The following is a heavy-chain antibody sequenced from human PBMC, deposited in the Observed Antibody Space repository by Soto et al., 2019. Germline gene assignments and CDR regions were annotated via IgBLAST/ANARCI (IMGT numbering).Heavy chain of an antibody. CDR3: ARSYYGAGSYWFYGMDV. CDR1: GGTFGNSA. Sequence: QVQLVQSGAEVKKPGSSVKVSCKASGGTFGNSAISWVRQAPGQGLEWMGGIIPSFATGNSAPEFQGRLTLTEDKSPTTANMELSSLRSEDTAVYYCARSYYGAGSYWFYGMDVWGQGTTVTVSS. V-gene: IGHV1-69*06. D-gene: IGHD3-10*01. J-gene: IGHJ6*02. CDR2: IIPSFATG.